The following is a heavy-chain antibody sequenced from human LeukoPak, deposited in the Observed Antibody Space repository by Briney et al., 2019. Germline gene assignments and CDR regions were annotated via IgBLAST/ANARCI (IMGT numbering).Heavy chain of an antibody. D-gene: IGHD2-2*01. CDR3: TRHPTSISNPYYIDV. Sequence: GESLKISRKGSGYSFRSYWIGWVRQMPGKGLEWMGIIYPGDSDTRYSPSFQGQVTISVDTSISTAYLQWNTLKASDTAMYYCTRHPTSISNPYYIDVWGRGTTVTVSS. CDR2: IYPGDSDT. J-gene: IGHJ6*03. CDR1: GYSFRSYW. V-gene: IGHV5-51*01.